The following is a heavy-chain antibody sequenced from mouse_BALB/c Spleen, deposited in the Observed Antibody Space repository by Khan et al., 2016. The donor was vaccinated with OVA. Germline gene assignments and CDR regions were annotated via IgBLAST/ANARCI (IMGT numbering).Heavy chain of an antibody. CDR1: GYTFTDYA. CDR2: ISTDNGNT. CDR3: ARLTPY. Sequence: VQLQESGPEMVRPGVSVKISCKGSGYTFTDYAMHWVKQSHAKRLEWIGVISTDNGNTNYNQKFKGKATMTVDRSSSTAYMELARLTSDDSAIYFCARLTPYWGQGTLVTVSA. V-gene: IGHV1S137*01. J-gene: IGHJ3*01.